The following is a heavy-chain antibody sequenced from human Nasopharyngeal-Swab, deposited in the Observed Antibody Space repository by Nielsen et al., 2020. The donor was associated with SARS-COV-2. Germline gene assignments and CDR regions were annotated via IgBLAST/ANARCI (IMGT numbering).Heavy chain of an antibody. J-gene: IGHJ4*02. CDR2: IYYSGST. CDR1: GCSISSGDYY. D-gene: IGHD6-13*01. V-gene: IGHV4-30-4*01. CDR3: ARVFEAAAGLDY. Sequence: TLCRTCAVSGCSISSGDYYWSWIRQPPGKGLEWIGYIYYSGSTYYNPSLKSRVTISVDTSKNQFSLKLSSVTAADTAVYYCARVFEAAAGLDYWGQGTLVTVSS.